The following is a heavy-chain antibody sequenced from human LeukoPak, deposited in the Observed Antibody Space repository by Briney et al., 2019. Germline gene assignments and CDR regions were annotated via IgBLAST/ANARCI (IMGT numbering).Heavy chain of an antibody. V-gene: IGHV3-33*08. D-gene: IGHD2/OR15-2a*01. CDR3: ARDWMGSTRLAGDY. CDR2: IWHDGNNK. CDR1: GFTLSSQN. J-gene: IGHJ4*02. Sequence: PGGSLRLSCAASGFTLSSQNMHWVRQAPGRGLEWVAVIWHDGNNKYYADSVKGRFTISRDNSKNTVYLQMNSLRAEDTAVYYCARDWMGSTRLAGDYWGQGTLVTVSS.